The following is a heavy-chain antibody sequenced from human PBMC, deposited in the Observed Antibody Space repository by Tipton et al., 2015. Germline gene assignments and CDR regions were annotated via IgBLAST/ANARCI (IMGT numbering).Heavy chain of an antibody. Sequence: TLSLTCTVSGGSISRYYWSWIRQPPGKGLEWIGYIYYSGSTNYNPSLKGRLTMSIDTSKNQFSLNLSSVTAADTAGYFCASAGFFLVCSCYFDAFDIWGRGSMVTVPS. CDR3: ASAGFFLVCSCYFDAFDI. J-gene: IGHJ3*02. D-gene: IGHD2-15*01. V-gene: IGHV4-59*01. CDR1: GGSISRYY. CDR2: IYYSGST.